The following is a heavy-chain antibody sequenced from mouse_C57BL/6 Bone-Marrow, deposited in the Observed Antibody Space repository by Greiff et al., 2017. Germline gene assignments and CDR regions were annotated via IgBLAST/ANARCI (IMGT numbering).Heavy chain of an antibody. J-gene: IGHJ3*01. D-gene: IGHD3-2*01. CDR2: INPNNGGT. Sequence: VKPGASVKMSCKASGYTFTDYNMHWVKQSHGKSLEWIGYINPNNGGTSYNQKFKGKATLTVNKSSSTAYMELRSLTSEDSAVYYCARFDSSLAWFAYWGQGTLVTVSA. CDR3: ARFDSSLAWFAY. V-gene: IGHV1-22*01. CDR1: GYTFTDYN.